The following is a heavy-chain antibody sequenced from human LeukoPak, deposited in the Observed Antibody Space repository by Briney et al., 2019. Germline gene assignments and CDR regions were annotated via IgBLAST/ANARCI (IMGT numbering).Heavy chain of an antibody. D-gene: IGHD2-2*02. V-gene: IGHV1-18*01. CDR3: ARDSPYCISTTCYRPGSYYSGMAV. CDR1: GYTFTSYG. J-gene: IGHJ6*02. CDR2: ISAYNGNT. Sequence: ASVKVSCKASGYTFTSYGISWVRQAPGQGLEWMGWISAYNGNTNYAQKLQGRVTMTTDTSTSTAYMELRSLRSDDTAVYYCARDSPYCISTTCYRPGSYYSGMAVWGQGPTVTVSS.